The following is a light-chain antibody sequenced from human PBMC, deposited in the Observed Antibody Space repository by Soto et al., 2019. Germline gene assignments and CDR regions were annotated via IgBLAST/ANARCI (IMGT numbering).Light chain of an antibody. V-gene: IGKV3-11*01. Sequence: EIVLTQSPATLSLSPGERATLSCRASQSVSSYLAWYQQQPGQAPRLLIYDASNRATGIPARFSGSGSGTDFTLTISSLEPEDFAVYYCQQRSNWLYTFGQGTQLEIK. J-gene: IGKJ2*01. CDR1: QSVSSY. CDR3: QQRSNWLYT. CDR2: DAS.